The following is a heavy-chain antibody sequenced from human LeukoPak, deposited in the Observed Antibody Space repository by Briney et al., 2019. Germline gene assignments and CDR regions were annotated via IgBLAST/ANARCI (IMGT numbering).Heavy chain of an antibody. D-gene: IGHD2-2*02. CDR2: ISAYNGNT. Sequence: ASVKVSCKASGYTFTSYGISWVRQAPGQGLEWKGWISAYNGNTNYAQKLQGRVTMTTDTSTSTAYMELRSLRSDDTAVYYCARPSFHCSSTSCYTGYGMDVWGQGTTVTVSS. J-gene: IGHJ6*02. V-gene: IGHV1-18*01. CDR1: GYTFTSYG. CDR3: ARPSFHCSSTSCYTGYGMDV.